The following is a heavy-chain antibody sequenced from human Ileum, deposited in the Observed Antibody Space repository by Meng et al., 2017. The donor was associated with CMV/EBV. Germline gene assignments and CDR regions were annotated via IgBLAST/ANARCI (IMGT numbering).Heavy chain of an antibody. D-gene: IGHD5-24*01. CDR2: SRPRVGTT. J-gene: IGHJ4*02. V-gene: IGHV1-46*01. CDR3: ARELPNSYYFDD. CDR1: GYTFTDYY. Sequence: QGQLVQSGAEVKKPGASVKVSCKTSGYTFTDYYIHWVRQAPGQGLEWMGLSRPRVGTTRSTQKFQARVTMTMDTSTSTVYVELSNLRSEDTAVYYCARELPNSYYFDDWGQGTLVTVSS.